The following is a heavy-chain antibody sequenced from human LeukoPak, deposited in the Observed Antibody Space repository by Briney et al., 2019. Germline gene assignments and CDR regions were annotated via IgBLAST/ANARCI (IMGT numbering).Heavy chain of an antibody. Sequence: PGGSLRLSCVASGFTFSNYAVNWVRQAPGKGLEWVSGISVSGGSTNYADSVKGRFTISRDNAKNSLYLQMSSLRAEDTAVYYCARDYASDYWGQGTLVTVSS. CDR2: ISVSGGST. J-gene: IGHJ4*02. V-gene: IGHV3-23*01. CDR1: GFTFSNYA. CDR3: ARDYASDY. D-gene: IGHD3-10*01.